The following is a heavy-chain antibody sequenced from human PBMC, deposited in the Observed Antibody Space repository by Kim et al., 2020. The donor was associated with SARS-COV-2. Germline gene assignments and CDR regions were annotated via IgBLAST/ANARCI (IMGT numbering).Heavy chain of an antibody. CDR2: ISYGGSNK. CDR1: GFTFSSYA. D-gene: IGHD4-17*01. Sequence: GGSLRLSCAASGFTFSSYAMHWVRQAPGKGLEWVAVISYGGSNKYYADSVKGRFTISRDNSKNTLYLQMNSLRAEDTAVYYCAKDQPLGDKYNWFDPCGQGTLVTVSS. V-gene: IGHV3-30*18. J-gene: IGHJ5*02. CDR3: AKDQPLGDKYNWFDP.